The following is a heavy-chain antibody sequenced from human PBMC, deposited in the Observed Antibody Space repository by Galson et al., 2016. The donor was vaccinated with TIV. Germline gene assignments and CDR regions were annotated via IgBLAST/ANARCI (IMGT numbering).Heavy chain of an antibody. D-gene: IGHD7-27*01. J-gene: IGHJ4*01. CDR3: TAANWGFFWADY. V-gene: IGHV3-15*07. Sequence: SLRLSCAASGFTFSGYAMHWVRQAPGKGLEWVGHIRSFFDGGTTEYAAPVKGRFTISRDDAQRTMYLQMNGLKTEDTAVYYCTAANWGFFWADYWGHGTLVTVSS. CDR2: IRSFFDGGTT. CDR1: GFTFSGYA.